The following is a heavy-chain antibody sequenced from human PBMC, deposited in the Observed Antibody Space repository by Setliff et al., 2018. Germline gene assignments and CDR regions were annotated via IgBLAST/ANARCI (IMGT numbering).Heavy chain of an antibody. V-gene: IGHV1-3*01. CDR2: INAANGKT. CDR1: GYTFSSYG. CDR3: AFEYGTSKRFDP. J-gene: IGHJ5*02. D-gene: IGHD3-10*01. Sequence: ASVKVSCKASGYTFSSYGVHWVRQAPGQRLEWMGWINAANGKTKYSQKFQGRATITRDTSASTVYMVLNNLRSEDTALYYCAFEYGTSKRFDPWGQGTLVTVSS.